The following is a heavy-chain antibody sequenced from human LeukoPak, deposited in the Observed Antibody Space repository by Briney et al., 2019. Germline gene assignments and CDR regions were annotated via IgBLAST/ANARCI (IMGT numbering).Heavy chain of an antibody. Sequence: SETLSLTCTVSGGSISSSTYYWGWIRQPPGKGLDWIGSISYSGSTYYNPSLKSRVTISVDTSKNQFSLKLSSVTAADTAVYYCARRLSHSRDNFVVDYWGQGTLVTVSS. J-gene: IGHJ4*02. V-gene: IGHV4-39*07. CDR2: ISYSGST. CDR3: ARRLSHSRDNFVVDY. D-gene: IGHD6-13*01. CDR1: GGSISSSTYY.